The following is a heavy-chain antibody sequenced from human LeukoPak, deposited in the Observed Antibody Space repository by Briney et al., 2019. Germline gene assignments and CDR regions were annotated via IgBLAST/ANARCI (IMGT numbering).Heavy chain of an antibody. Sequence: ASVRVSCKTSGYPFTKWESNWVRQAAGQGLEWLGWVDPDNGNTYYAQRVRVRGTMSRDTATTTAYMELTGLRSNDTAVYFCATGPRHDPWGQGTLVTVSS. V-gene: IGHV1-8*01. D-gene: IGHD6-25*01. CDR1: GYPFTKWE. J-gene: IGHJ5*02. CDR2: VDPDNGNT. CDR3: ATGPRHDP.